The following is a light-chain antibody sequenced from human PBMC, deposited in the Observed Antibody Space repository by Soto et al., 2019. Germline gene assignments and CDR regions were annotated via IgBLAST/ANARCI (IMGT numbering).Light chain of an antibody. Sequence: QSVLTQPPSASGTPGQRVTISCSGSTSNIGSNTVNWYQQLPGTAPKLLIFRYNERPSGIPDRFSGSKSGTSASLAISGLQSEDEADYYCAAWDDSLNGPVFGGGTQLTVL. CDR1: TSNIGSNT. CDR2: RYN. CDR3: AAWDDSLNGPV. J-gene: IGLJ3*02. V-gene: IGLV1-44*01.